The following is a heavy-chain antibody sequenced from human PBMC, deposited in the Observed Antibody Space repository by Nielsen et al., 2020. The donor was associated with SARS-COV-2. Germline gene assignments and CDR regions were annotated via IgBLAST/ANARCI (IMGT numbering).Heavy chain of an antibody. CDR1: EFNFSSYE. CDR3: ARDLGSSYGMDV. J-gene: IGHJ6*02. V-gene: IGHV3-48*03. CDR2: ISSSGSGSSI. D-gene: IGHD2-2*01. Sequence: GGSLRLSCVASEFNFSSYEMNWVRQAPGKGLDWVSYISSSGSGSSIYYADSVRGRFIISRDNAKNSLYLQMNSLRAEDTAVYYCARDLGSSYGMDVWGQGTTVTVSS.